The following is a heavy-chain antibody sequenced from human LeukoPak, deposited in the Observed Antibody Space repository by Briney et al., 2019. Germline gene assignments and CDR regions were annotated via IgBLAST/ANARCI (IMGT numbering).Heavy chain of an antibody. J-gene: IGHJ4*02. CDR1: GGSISSGGYY. Sequence: PSETLSLTCTVSGGSISSGGYYWGWIRQPPGEGLEWIGSIYYSGSTYYRPSVKSRVTISVDTSKNQFSLKMSSVVAADTAVYYCARDRDGYNYFFGQWGQGTLVTVSS. CDR3: ARDRDGYNYFFGQ. CDR2: IYYSGST. V-gene: IGHV4-39*07. D-gene: IGHD5-24*01.